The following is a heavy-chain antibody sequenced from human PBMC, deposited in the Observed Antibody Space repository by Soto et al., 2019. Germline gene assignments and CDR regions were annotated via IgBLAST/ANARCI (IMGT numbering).Heavy chain of an antibody. Sequence: EAHLVGSGGGLVQPGGSLRLSCAASGFTVSANYLSWVRQAPGKGLEWVSLIYSGGDTDYADSVRGRFTISRDNSKTTLYLQMNSLKAEDTAVYYCATRMTTAPYWGQGALVNVS. CDR2: IYSGGDT. J-gene: IGHJ4*02. V-gene: IGHV3-66*01. CDR3: ATRMTTAPY. D-gene: IGHD4-17*01. CDR1: GFTVSANY.